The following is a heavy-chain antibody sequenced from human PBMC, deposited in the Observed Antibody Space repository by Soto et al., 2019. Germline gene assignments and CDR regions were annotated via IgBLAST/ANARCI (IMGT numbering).Heavy chain of an antibody. CDR1: GHSISSGYY. Sequence: AETLSLTCAVSGHSISSGYYWGWIRQPPGKGLEWIGSFYHSGSTYYNPSLKSRVTISVDTSKNQFSLKLSSVTAADTAVYYCARGEYYGSGNYFDYWGQGTLVTVSS. V-gene: IGHV4-38-2*01. CDR2: FYHSGST. CDR3: ARGEYYGSGNYFDY. J-gene: IGHJ4*02. D-gene: IGHD3-10*01.